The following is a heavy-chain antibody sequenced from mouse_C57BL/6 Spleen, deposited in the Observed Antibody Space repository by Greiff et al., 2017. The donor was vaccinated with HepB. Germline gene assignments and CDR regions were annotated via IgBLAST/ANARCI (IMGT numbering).Heavy chain of an antibody. CDR2: INTSSGYT. CDR1: GYTFTSYT. CDR3: ARGPITTVVRPFDY. Sequence: VQLQQSGAELARPGASVKMSCKASGYTFTSYTMHWVTQRPGQGLEWIGYINTSSGYTKYNQKFKDKATLTADKSSSTAYMQLSSLTSEDSAVYYCARGPITTVVRPFDYWGQGTTLTVSS. J-gene: IGHJ2*01. D-gene: IGHD1-1*01. V-gene: IGHV1-4*01.